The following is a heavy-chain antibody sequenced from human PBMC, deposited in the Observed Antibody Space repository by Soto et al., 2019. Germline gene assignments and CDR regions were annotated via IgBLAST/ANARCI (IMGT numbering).Heavy chain of an antibody. CDR2: IAGIGLNT. D-gene: IGHD3-22*01. CDR1: GFTFSSFE. CDR3: VKDARIYFDGGGSHGAFDS. V-gene: IGHV3-23*01. J-gene: IGHJ4*02. Sequence: GSLRLSCVASGFTFSSFEMSWVRPAPGKGVEWVSAIAGIGLNTYYAASVRGRFTLSRENSKRTLFLEMSSLRAEDTDVYYRVKDARIYFDGGGSHGAFDSWGQGSMATVSS.